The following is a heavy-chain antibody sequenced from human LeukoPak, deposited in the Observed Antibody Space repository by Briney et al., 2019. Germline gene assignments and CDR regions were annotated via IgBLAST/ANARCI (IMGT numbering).Heavy chain of an antibody. D-gene: IGHD6-19*01. J-gene: IGHJ4*02. CDR1: GFTVSSNY. CDR3: AREVSSGWYTSYYLDY. Sequence: GGSLRLSCAASGFTVSSNYMSWVRQAPGKGLEWVSVIYSGGSTYYADSVKGRFTISRDNSKNTLYLQMNSLRAEDTAVYYCAREVSSGWYTSYYLDYWGQGTLVTVSS. CDR2: IYSGGST. V-gene: IGHV3-53*01.